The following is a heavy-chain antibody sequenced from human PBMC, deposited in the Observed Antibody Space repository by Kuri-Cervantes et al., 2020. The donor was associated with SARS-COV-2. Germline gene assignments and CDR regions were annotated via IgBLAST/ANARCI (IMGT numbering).Heavy chain of an antibody. V-gene: IGHV4-39*01. J-gene: IGHJ2*01. CDR2: IYYSGST. D-gene: IGHD2-21*02. CDR3: ARRPVTAYFDL. Sequence: SSYGMHWVRQAPGKGLEWIGSIYYSGSTYYNPSLKSRVTISVDTSKNQFSLKLSSVTAADTAVYYCARRPVTAYFDLWGRGTLVTVSS. CDR1: SSYG.